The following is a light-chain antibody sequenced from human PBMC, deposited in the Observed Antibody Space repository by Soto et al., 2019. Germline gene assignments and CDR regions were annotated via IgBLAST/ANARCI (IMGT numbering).Light chain of an antibody. CDR3: QQYDKWLYT. V-gene: IGKV3-15*01. J-gene: IGKJ2*01. CDR1: QSISSN. CDR2: GAS. Sequence: EIVMTQSPATLSVSPGERATLSCRASQSISSNLAWYQQKPGQAPRLLIYGASTRATGISARFSGSGSGTEFTLTITRLQSEDFAVYYCQQYDKWLYTFGQGTKLEVK.